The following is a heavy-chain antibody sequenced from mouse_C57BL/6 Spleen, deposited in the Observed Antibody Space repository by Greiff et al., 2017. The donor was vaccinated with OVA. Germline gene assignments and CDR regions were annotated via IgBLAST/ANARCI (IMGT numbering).Heavy chain of an antibody. V-gene: IGHV1-69*01. CDR2: IDPSDSST. J-gene: IGHJ2*01. CDR1: GYTFTSYW. Sequence: QVQLQQPGAELVMPGASVKLSCKASGYTFTSYWMHWVKQRPGQGLEWIGEIDPSDSSTNNNQKFKGKSTLTVDKSSSTAYMQLSSLTTECSAVYDCARSGDYCGSPNYFDYWGQGTTLTVSS. D-gene: IGHD1-1*01. CDR3: ARSGDYCGSPNYFDY.